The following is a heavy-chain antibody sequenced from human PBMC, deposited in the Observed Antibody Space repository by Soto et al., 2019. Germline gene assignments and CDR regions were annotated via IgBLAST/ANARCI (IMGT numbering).Heavy chain of an antibody. CDR3: AHSFSCCSRGSCYSGLDY. Sequence: QITLKESGPTLVKPTQTLTLTCTFSGFSLSTSGVGVGWIRQPPGKALEWLALIYWDDDKRYRPSLKSRLTITKVTSKNQLVLTMTNMDPVDTATYYCAHSFSCCSRGSCYSGLDYWGQGFLVTVS. V-gene: IGHV2-5*02. D-gene: IGHD2-15*01. J-gene: IGHJ4*02. CDR2: IYWDDDK. CDR1: GFSLSTSGVG.